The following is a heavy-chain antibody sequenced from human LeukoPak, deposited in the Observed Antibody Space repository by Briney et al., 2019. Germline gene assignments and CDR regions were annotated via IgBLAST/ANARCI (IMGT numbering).Heavy chain of an antibody. CDR1: GGSISSYY. V-gene: IGHV4-59*01. CDR3: ARDKVTEFDP. Sequence: SETLSLTCTVSGGSISSYYWSWIRQPPGKGLEWIGYIYYSGSTNYDPSLKSRVTISVDTSKNQFSLKLSSVTAADTAVYYCARDKVTEFDPWGQGTLVTVSS. J-gene: IGHJ5*02. D-gene: IGHD4-23*01. CDR2: IYYSGST.